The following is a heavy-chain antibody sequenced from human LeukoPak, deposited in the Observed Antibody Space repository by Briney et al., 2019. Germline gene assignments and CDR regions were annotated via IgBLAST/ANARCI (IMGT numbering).Heavy chain of an antibody. Sequence: PGRSLRLSCAASGFTFSSYGMHWVRQAPGKGLEWVAVIWYDGSNKYYADSVKGRFTISRDNSKNTLYLQMNSLRAEDTAVYYCARGDHYGSRGDYWGQGALVTVSS. CDR2: IWYDGSNK. CDR1: GFTFSSYG. V-gene: IGHV3-33*01. J-gene: IGHJ4*02. D-gene: IGHD3-10*01. CDR3: ARGDHYGSRGDY.